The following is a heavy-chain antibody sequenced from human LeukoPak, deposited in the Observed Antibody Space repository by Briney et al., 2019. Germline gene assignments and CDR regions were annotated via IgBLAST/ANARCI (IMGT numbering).Heavy chain of an antibody. J-gene: IGHJ4*02. CDR2: ISGSGGST. V-gene: IGHV3-23*01. D-gene: IGHD3-22*01. CDR1: GFTFSSYA. CDR3: ANRDSSGYYYTRTH. Sequence: PGGSLRPSCAASGFTFSSYAMSWVRQAPGKGLEWVSAISGSGGSTYYADSVKGRFTISRDDSKNTLYLQMNSLRAEDTAVYYCANRDSSGYYYTRTHWGQGTLVTVSS.